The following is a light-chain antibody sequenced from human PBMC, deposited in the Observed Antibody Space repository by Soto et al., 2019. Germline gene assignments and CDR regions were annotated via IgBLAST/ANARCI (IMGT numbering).Light chain of an antibody. CDR2: KAS. Sequence: DIQMTQSPSTLSASVGDRVTITCRASQSISRWLAWYQQKPGKAPNLLIYKASNLKSGVPSRFSGSGSGTEFTLTISSLQPDDFATYFCKQYGTFSPITFGPGTKVDFK. CDR1: QSISRW. CDR3: KQYGTFSPIT. V-gene: IGKV1-5*03. J-gene: IGKJ3*01.